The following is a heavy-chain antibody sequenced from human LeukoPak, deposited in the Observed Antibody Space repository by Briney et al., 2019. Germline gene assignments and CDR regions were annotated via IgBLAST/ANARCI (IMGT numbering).Heavy chain of an antibody. CDR3: ARSADFGVIINWLDP. Sequence: KPSETLSLTCAVYGGSFSGYYWSWIRQPPGKGLEWIGHILYSGSTNYNPSLKSRVTISVDTSKNQFSLSLSSVTAADTAVYYCARSADFGVIINWLDPWGPGTLVTVSS. CDR1: GGSFSGYY. D-gene: IGHD3-3*01. CDR2: ILYSGST. J-gene: IGHJ5*02. V-gene: IGHV4-59*01.